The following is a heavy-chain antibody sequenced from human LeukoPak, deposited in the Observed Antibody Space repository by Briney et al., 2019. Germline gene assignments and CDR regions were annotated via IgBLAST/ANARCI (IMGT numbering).Heavy chain of an antibody. V-gene: IGHV1-18*01. D-gene: IGHD4-17*01. CDR3: ARRGYGDYDDAFDI. CDR2: INGDNGNT. J-gene: IGHJ3*02. Sequence: GASVKVSCKASGYTFTTYGIGWVRQAPGQGLEWMGWINGDNGNTKYAQKLQGRVTMTTETSTSTAYMELRSLRSDDTAVYYCARRGYGDYDDAFDIWGQGTMVTVSS. CDR1: GYTFTTYG.